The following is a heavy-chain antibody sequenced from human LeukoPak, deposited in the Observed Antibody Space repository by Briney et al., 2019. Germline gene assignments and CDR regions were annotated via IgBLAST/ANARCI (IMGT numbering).Heavy chain of an antibody. CDR2: IYTSGST. V-gene: IGHV4-61*02. J-gene: IGHJ4*02. D-gene: IGHD3-22*01. CDR3: ARDPGRGYFSIYYFDY. Sequence: SQTLSLTCTVSGASISSGTYYWSWIRQPAGKGLEWIGRIYTSGSTNYNPSLKSRVTISVDTSKNQFSLKLSSVIAADTAVYYCARDPGRGYFSIYYFDYWGQGTLVTVSS. CDR1: GASISSGTYY.